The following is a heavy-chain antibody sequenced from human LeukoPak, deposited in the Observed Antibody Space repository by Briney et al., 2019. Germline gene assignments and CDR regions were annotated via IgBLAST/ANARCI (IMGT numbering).Heavy chain of an antibody. Sequence: ASVKVSCKASGYTFTSYGISWVRQAPGQGLEWMGWISAYNGNTNYAQKLQGRVTMTTDTSTSTAYTELRSLRSDDTAVYYCARDFGYCSSTSCYYYYYGMDVWGQGTTVTVSS. CDR3: ARDFGYCSSTSCYYYYYGMDV. V-gene: IGHV1-18*01. CDR1: GYTFTSYG. CDR2: ISAYNGNT. D-gene: IGHD2-2*03. J-gene: IGHJ6*02.